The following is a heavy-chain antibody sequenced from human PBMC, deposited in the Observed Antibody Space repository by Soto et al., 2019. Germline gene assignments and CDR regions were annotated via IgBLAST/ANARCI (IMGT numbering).Heavy chain of an antibody. V-gene: IGHV3-23*01. CDR2: MTGSGATI. J-gene: IGHJ4*02. CDR3: VKLILVAAGPLAFDC. D-gene: IGHD6-25*01. Sequence: EVQLLESGGGLVQPGGSLRLSCAASGFSFSTFAMSWVRQAPGQGLEWVSSMTGSGATIYYADSVNGRFTISRDNSKNTLYLQMNSLRGEDTAIYYCVKLILVAAGPLAFDCWGQGALVTVSS. CDR1: GFSFSTFA.